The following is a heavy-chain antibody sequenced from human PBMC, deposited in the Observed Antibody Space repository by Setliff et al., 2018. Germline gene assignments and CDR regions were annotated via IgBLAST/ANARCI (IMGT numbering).Heavy chain of an antibody. CDR2: IYYRGST. CDR1: GGSIRDYY. CDR3: AAVGTAAGGGWFDP. D-gene: IGHD2-15*01. J-gene: IGHJ5*02. Sequence: PSETLSLTCTVSGGSIRDYYWNWIRQSPGKGLEWIGYIYYRGSTNYNSSLKSRVTISIDMSTNQFSLKLTSATAADTAIYLCAAVGTAAGGGWFDPWGQGTLVTVSS. V-gene: IGHV4-59*01.